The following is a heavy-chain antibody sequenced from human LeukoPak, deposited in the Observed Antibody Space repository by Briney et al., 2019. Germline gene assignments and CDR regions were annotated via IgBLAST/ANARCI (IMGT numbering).Heavy chain of an antibody. CDR2: ISNTGRAT. Sequence: GGSLRLSCVASGFTFSSYSMHWVRQAPGEGLEWLSGISNTGRATDYADSIKGRFTISRDNSKNTLYLQMNSLRAEDTAVYYCAKDQGGYLYHYYMDVWGKGTTVTVSS. D-gene: IGHD2-15*01. V-gene: IGHV3-23*01. J-gene: IGHJ6*03. CDR1: GFTFSSYS. CDR3: AKDQGGYLYHYYMDV.